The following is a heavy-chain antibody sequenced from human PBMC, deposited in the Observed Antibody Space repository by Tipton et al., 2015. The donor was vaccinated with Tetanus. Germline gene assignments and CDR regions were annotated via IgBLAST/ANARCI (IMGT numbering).Heavy chain of an antibody. CDR3: AREGRGYGGRLNDY. Sequence: SLRLSCAASGFTFSSYSMNWVRQTPGKGLEWVSYISSTSSNIYYADSVKGRFTVSRDNARNSLHLQMNSLRDEDTAAYYCAREGRGYGGRLNDYWGQGTLVTVSS. D-gene: IGHD5-12*01. CDR1: GFTFSSYS. V-gene: IGHV3-48*02. J-gene: IGHJ4*02. CDR2: ISSTSSNI.